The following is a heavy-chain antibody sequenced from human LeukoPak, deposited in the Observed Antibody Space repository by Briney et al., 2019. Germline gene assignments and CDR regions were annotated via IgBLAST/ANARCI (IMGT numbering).Heavy chain of an antibody. CDR2: ISSRGSTR. Sequence: GGSLRLSCAASGVTFSDYSMSWVRQAPGKGLEWVSYISSRGSTRYYADSVKGRFTISRDNAKNSLYLQMNSLRAEDTAVYYCSRDRGYYDSSELDYWVQGTLVTVSS. J-gene: IGHJ4*02. CDR3: SRDRGYYDSSELDY. CDR1: GVTFSDYS. D-gene: IGHD3-22*01. V-gene: IGHV3-48*04.